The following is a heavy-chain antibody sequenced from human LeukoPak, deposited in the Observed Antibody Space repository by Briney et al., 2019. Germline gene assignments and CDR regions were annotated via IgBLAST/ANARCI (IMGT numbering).Heavy chain of an antibody. V-gene: IGHV4-34*01. CDR3: VETTNYYGMDV. CDR2: INHSGST. D-gene: IGHD1-1*01. Sequence: SETLSPTCAVYGGSFSGYYWSWIRQPPGKGLEWIGEINHSGSTNYNPSLKSRVTISVDTSKNQFSLKLSSVTAADTAVYYRVETTNYYGMDVWGQGTTVTVSS. J-gene: IGHJ6*02. CDR1: GGSFSGYY.